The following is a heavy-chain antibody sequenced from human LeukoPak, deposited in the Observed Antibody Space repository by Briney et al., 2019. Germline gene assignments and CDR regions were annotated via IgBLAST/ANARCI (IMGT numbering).Heavy chain of an antibody. CDR2: INHSGSA. D-gene: IGHD2-2*01. CDR3: ARVPLYCSSTSCYGGYYYYYMDV. V-gene: IGHV4-39*07. J-gene: IGHJ6*03. Sequence: SETLSLTCTVSGASISGSRYYWGWIRQPPGKGLEWIGEINHSGSANYNPSLKSRVTISVDTSKNQFSLKLSSVTAADTAVYYCARVPLYCSSTSCYGGYYYYYMDVWGKGTTVTVSS. CDR1: GASISGSRYY.